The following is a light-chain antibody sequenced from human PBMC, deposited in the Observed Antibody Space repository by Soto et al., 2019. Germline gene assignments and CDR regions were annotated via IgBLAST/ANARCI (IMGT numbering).Light chain of an antibody. J-gene: IGKJ3*01. V-gene: IGKV1-39*01. CDR1: QNINTY. Sequence: DIQMTPSPYYLSEAVGDRGTSSGRASQNINTYLNWYQQKPGKAPKLLIFDAASLQNGVPSRFSGGGSRTDFTLTITCLQPEDFATYYCQQTSSAPFTCGPGTKGDIK. CDR3: QQTSSAPFT. CDR2: DAA.